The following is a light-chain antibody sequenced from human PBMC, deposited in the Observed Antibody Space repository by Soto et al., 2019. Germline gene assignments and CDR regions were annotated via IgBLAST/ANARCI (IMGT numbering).Light chain of an antibody. J-gene: IGKJ2*01. V-gene: IGKV3-20*01. CDR2: GAS. Sequence: EIVLTQSPGTLSLSPGESATLSCRASQTVFNRNLAWYQQKPGQAPKLLIYGASGRAAGIPDRFSGSGSGTDFILTISRLEPEDFAVYYCQQYGRSPFTFGQGTKLQIK. CDR1: QTVFNRN. CDR3: QQYGRSPFT.